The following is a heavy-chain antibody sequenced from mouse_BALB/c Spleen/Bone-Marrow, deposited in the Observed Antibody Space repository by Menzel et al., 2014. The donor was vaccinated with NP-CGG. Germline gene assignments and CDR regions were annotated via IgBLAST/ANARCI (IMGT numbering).Heavy chain of an antibody. D-gene: IGHD2-4*01. Sequence: VQLQQPGPGLVAPSQSLSITCTVSGFSLTSYGVHWVRQPPGKGLEWLGVIWDGGSTNYNSALMSRLSISKDNSKSQVFLKMNSLQTDDTAMYYCASMITTAWFAYWGQGTLVTVSA. CDR2: IWDGGST. J-gene: IGHJ3*01. V-gene: IGHV2-9*02. CDR3: ASMITTAWFAY. CDR1: GFSLTSYG.